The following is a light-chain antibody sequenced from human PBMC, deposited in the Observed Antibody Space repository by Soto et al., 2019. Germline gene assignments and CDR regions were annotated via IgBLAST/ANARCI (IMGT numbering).Light chain of an antibody. CDR3: QQYESLPLT. J-gene: IGKJ5*01. V-gene: IGKV1-33*01. Sequence: DIQMTPSPWNRSASVGGRVTITCQASQDINKNLIWYQQKPGKAPKLLIYDASDLETGVPSRFSGSGSGTGFTFTISSLQPEDFATYYCQQYESLPLTFGQGTRLEIK. CDR2: DAS. CDR1: QDINKN.